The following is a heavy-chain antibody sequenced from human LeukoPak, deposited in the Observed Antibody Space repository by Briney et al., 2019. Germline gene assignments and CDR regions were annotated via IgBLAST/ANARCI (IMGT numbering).Heavy chain of an antibody. CDR1: GGSISSYY. Sequence: XETLSLTCTVSGGSISSYYWSWIRQPAGKGLEWIGSIYYSGSTYYNPSLKSRVTISVDTSKNQFSLKLSSVTAADTAVYYCARLGKMATSFDYWGQGTLVTVSS. CDR3: ARLGKMATSFDY. V-gene: IGHV4-59*05. CDR2: IYYSGST. D-gene: IGHD5-24*01. J-gene: IGHJ4*02.